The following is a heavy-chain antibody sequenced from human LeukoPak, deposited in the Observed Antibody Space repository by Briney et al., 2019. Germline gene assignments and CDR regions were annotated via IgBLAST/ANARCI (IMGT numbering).Heavy chain of an antibody. J-gene: IGHJ5*02. D-gene: IGHD3-22*01. Sequence: ASVKVSCKASGYTFTSYGISWVRQAPGQGLEWMGWISAYNGNTNYAQKLQGRVTMTTDTSTSTAYMELRSLRSDDTAAYYCARAPDDDSSGYLGRGWFDPWGQGTLVTVSS. CDR2: ISAYNGNT. CDR3: ARAPDDDSSGYLGRGWFDP. V-gene: IGHV1-18*01. CDR1: GYTFTSYG.